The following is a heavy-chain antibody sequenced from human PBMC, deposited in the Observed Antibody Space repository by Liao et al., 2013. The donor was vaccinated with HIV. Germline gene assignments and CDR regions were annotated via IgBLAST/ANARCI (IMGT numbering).Heavy chain of an antibody. J-gene: IGHJ4*02. V-gene: IGHV4-4*07. Sequence: QLQLQESGPGLVKPSETLSLTCTVSGGSISRYYWTWIRQPAGKGLEWIGRIYIGGTTDYNQYLKSRLSISADTSKNQISLHLTSVTAADTAVYYCARGSPVSDHWGQGTLVTVSS. CDR2: IYIGGTT. CDR1: GGSISRYY. CDR3: ARGSPVSDH.